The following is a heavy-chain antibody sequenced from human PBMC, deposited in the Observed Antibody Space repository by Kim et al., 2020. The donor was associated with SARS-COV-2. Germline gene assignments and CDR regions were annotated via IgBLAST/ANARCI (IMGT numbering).Heavy chain of an antibody. Sequence: ASVKVSCKASGYTFTSYGISWVRQAPGQGLEWMGWISAYNGNTNYAQKLQGRVTMTTDTSTITAYMELRSLRSDDTAVYYCARDTYYDILTGYYITAFDIWGQGTMVTVSS. CDR3: ARDTYYDILTGYYITAFDI. V-gene: IGHV1-18*04. CDR1: GYTFTSYG. D-gene: IGHD3-9*01. J-gene: IGHJ3*02. CDR2: ISAYNGNT.